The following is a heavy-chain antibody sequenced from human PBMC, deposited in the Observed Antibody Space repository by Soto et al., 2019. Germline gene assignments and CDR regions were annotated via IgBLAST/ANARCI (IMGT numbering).Heavy chain of an antibody. Sequence: WGSLRISRPPPGFPLRNYRMHWVRQVPGKGLLWVSRIDNDGSGTSYADSVKGRFTISRDNAKNTLYLEMNSLRADDTAVCYCTTAFEYWGRGTLVTVSS. V-gene: IGHV3-74*01. J-gene: IGHJ4*02. CDR3: TTAFEY. CDR1: GFPLRNYR. CDR2: IDNDGSGT.